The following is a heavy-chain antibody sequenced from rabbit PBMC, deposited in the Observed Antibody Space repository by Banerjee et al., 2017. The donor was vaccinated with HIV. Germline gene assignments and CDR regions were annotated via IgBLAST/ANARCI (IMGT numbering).Heavy chain of an antibody. CDR2: IYTTTGTT. CDR3: ARRAYGYAGYFYAATYFNL. Sequence: QEQLEESGGGLVKPEGSLTLTCKASGFDLSSYYYMCWVRQAPGKGLELIACIYTTTGTTWYASWVNGRFTISKTSSTTVFLQMTSLTAADTATYFCARRAYGYAGYFYAATYFNLWGQGTLVTVS. CDR1: GFDLSSYYY. J-gene: IGHJ4*01. D-gene: IGHD6-1*01. V-gene: IGHV1S43*01.